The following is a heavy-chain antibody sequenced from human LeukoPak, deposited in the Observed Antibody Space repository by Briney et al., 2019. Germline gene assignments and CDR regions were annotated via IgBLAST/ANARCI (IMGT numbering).Heavy chain of an antibody. CDR1: GGSISSYY. D-gene: IGHD3-9*01. Sequence: PSETLSLTCTVSGGSISSYYWSWIRQPAGKGLEWIGRIYTSGSTNYNPSLKSRVTMSVDTSKNQFSLKLSSVTAADTAVYYCAREYRQYYDILTGSTRAYFDYWGQGTLVTVSS. J-gene: IGHJ4*02. V-gene: IGHV4-4*07. CDR2: IYTSGST. CDR3: AREYRQYYDILTGSTRAYFDY.